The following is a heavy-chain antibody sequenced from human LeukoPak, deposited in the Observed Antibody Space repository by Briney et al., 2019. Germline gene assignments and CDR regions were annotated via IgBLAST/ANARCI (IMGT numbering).Heavy chain of an antibody. Sequence: SETLSLTCTDSGYSISSGYYWGWLRQPPGKGLEWIGSIYHSGSTYYNPSLKSRVTISVDTSKNQFSLKLSSVTAADTAVYYCARSGYDWGQGTLVTVSS. J-gene: IGHJ4*02. CDR2: IYHSGST. CDR1: GYSISSGYY. CDR3: ARSGYD. V-gene: IGHV4-38-2*02. D-gene: IGHD3-10*01.